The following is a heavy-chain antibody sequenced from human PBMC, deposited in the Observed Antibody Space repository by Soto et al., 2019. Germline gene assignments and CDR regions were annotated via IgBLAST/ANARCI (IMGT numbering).Heavy chain of an antibody. CDR3: ASTVSRYYYYGMDV. CDR1: GGTFSSYA. CDR2: IIPIFGTA. D-gene: IGHD4-4*01. Sequence: GASVKVYCKASGGTFSSYAISWVRQAPGQGLEWMGGIIPIFGTANYAQKFQGRVTITADESTSTGYMELSSLRSEDTAVYYCASTVSRYYYYGMDVWGQGTTVTVSS. J-gene: IGHJ6*02. V-gene: IGHV1-69*13.